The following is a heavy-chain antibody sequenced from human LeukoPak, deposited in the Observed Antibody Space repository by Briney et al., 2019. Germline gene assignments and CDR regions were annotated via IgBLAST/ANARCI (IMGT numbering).Heavy chain of an antibody. D-gene: IGHD6-19*01. J-gene: IGHJ4*02. CDR1: GGSISSGSYY. CDR3: AREEQWLVRSFDY. CDR2: IYTSGST. Sequence: SETLSLTCTVSGGSISSGSYYWSWIRQPAGKGLEWIGRIYTSGSTNYNPSLKSRVTISVDTSKNQFSLKLSSVTAADTAAYYCAREEQWLVRSFDYWGQGTLVTVSS. V-gene: IGHV4-61*02.